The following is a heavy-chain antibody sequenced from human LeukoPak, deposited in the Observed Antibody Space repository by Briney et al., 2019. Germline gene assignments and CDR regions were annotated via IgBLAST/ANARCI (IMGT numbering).Heavy chain of an antibody. J-gene: IGHJ4*02. CDR3: AKDGPLSPYCSGGSCYLN. V-gene: IGHV3-23*01. CDR2: ISGSGGST. CDR1: GFTFNSYA. Sequence: GGSLRLSCAASGFTFNSYAVSWVRQAPGKGLEWVSAISGSGGSTYYADSVKGRFTISRDNSKNTLYLQMNSLRAEDTAVYYCAKDGPLSPYCSGGSCYLNWGQGTLVTVSS. D-gene: IGHD2-15*01.